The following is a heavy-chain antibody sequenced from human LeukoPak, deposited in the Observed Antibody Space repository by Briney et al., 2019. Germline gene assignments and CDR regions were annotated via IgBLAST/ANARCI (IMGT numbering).Heavy chain of an antibody. D-gene: IGHD3-10*01. CDR1: GGSVSSDSYY. CDR2: IYYSGST. Sequence: PSETLSLTCAVSGGSVSSDSYYWNWVRQPPGKGLEWIGYIYYSGSTNNNPSLKSRVSISVDTSKNQFSLKLSSVTAADAAVYYCARFLWFGGPFDPWGQGTLVTVSS. J-gene: IGHJ5*02. V-gene: IGHV4-61*01. CDR3: ARFLWFGGPFDP.